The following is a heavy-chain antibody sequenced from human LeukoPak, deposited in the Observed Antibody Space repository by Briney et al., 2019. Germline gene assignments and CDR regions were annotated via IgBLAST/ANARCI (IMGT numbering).Heavy chain of an antibody. CDR3: TTSLYYGSGSDYNGPGWVDY. V-gene: IGHV3-15*01. D-gene: IGHD3-10*01. J-gene: IGHJ4*02. CDR2: IKSNADGGTT. CDR1: GFTFTNAW. Sequence: GGSLRLSCAASGFTFTNAWMSWVRQPPGKGLEWVGLIKSNADGGTTDYAAPVKGRFTISRDDSKNTLYLQMNSLKTEDTAVYYCTTSLYYGSGSDYNGPGWVDYWGQGTLVTASS.